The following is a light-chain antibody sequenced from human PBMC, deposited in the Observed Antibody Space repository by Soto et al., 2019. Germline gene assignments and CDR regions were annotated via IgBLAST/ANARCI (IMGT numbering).Light chain of an antibody. CDR2: GAS. V-gene: IGKV3-15*01. J-gene: IGKJ1*01. CDR3: QQYNKWPWT. CDR1: QSVGSD. Sequence: EIVMTQSPATLSVSPGERVTLSCRASQSVGSDLAWYQQKLGQAPRLLISGASSRAIGITGRFRGSGSGTEFTLTISSLQSEDFAVYYCQQYNKWPWTFGQGTKVEIK.